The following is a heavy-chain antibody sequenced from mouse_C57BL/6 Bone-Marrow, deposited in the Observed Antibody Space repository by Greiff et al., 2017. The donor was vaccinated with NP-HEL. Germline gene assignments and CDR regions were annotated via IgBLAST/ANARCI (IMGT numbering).Heavy chain of an antibody. D-gene: IGHD2-4*01. Sequence: EVNVVESGGGLVQPGGSRKLSCAASGFTFSSFGMHWVRQAPEKGLEWVAYISSGSSTIYYADTVKGRFTISRDNPKNTLFLQMTSLRSEDTAMYYCAGDYGWGQGTLVTVSA. J-gene: IGHJ3*01. CDR2: ISSGSSTI. V-gene: IGHV5-17*02. CDR1: GFTFSSFG. CDR3: AGDYG.